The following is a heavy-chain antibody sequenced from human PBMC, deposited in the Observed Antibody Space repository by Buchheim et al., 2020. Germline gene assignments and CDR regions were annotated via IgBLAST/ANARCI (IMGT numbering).Heavy chain of an antibody. CDR3: GKLTGEGYYDFWSGQEDDY. V-gene: IGHV3-23*01. CDR2: ISGSGGST. CDR1: GFTFSSYA. Sequence: EVQLLESGGGLVQPGGSLRLSCAASGFTFSSYAMSWVRQAPGKGLEWVSAISGSGGSTYYADSVKGRFTISRDNSKNTLYLQMNSLRAEDTAVYYCGKLTGEGYYDFWSGQEDDYWGQGTL. J-gene: IGHJ4*01. D-gene: IGHD3-3*01.